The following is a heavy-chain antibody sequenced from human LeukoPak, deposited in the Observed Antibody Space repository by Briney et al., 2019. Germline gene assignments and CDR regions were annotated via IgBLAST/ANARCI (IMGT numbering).Heavy chain of an antibody. J-gene: IGHJ4*02. Sequence: SETLCLTCTVSGGSIGSYYWSWIRQPPGKGLEWIGYISYSGSTYYNPSLKSRVTISVDTSKNQFSLKLSSVTAADTAVYYCASSMVRIAVVGPFDGWGQGSLVTVSS. CDR3: ASSMVRIAVVGPFDG. CDR1: GGSIGSYY. V-gene: IGHV4-59*08. CDR2: ISYSGST. D-gene: IGHD6-19*01.